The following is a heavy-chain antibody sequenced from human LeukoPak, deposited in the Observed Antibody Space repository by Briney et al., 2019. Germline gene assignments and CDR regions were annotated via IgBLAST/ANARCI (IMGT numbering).Heavy chain of an antibody. D-gene: IGHD1-1*01. V-gene: IGHV3-33*06. CDR3: AKYSWNDAFDI. CDR2: IWYDGSNK. Sequence: GGSLRLSCAASGFTFSSYGMHWVRQAPGKGLEWVAVIWYDGSNKYYADSVKGRFTTSRDNSKNTLYLQMNSLRAEDTAVYYCAKYSWNDAFDIWGQGTMVTVSS. J-gene: IGHJ3*02. CDR1: GFTFSSYG.